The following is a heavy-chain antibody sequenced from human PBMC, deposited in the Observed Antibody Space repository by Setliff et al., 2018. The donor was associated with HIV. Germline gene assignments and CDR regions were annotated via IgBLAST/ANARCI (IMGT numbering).Heavy chain of an antibody. CDR3: ARQYNRQYGMDV. CDR1: GGSISSNSYS. Sequence: SETLSLTCTVSGGSISSNSYSWGWIRQPPGKGLEWIGSIYHSGSTYNNPSLKSRVTISVDTSKNQFSLKLTSVTAADTAVYYCARQYNRQYGMDVWGQGTTVTVSS. V-gene: IGHV4-39*01. CDR2: IYHSGST. J-gene: IGHJ6*02. D-gene: IGHD1-20*01.